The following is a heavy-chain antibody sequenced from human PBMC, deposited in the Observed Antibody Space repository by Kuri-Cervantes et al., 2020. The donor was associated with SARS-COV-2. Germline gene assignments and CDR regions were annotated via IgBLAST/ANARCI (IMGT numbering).Heavy chain of an antibody. V-gene: IGHV2-70*12. CDR2: IDWDDDK. CDR3: AHSKFPRWFDP. Sequence: SGPTLVKPTETLTLTCTVSGFSLSNARMGVSWIRQPPGKALEWLARIDWDDDKYYKTSLNTRLTITKDTSKNQVVLTMTNMDPVDTATYYCAHSKFPRWFDPWGQGTLVTVSS. J-gene: IGHJ5*02. CDR1: GFSLSNARMG.